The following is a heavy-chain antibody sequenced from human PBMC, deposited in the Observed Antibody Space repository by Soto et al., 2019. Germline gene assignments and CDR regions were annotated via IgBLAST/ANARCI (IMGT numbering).Heavy chain of an antibody. V-gene: IGHV3-53*01. J-gene: IGHJ6*02. D-gene: IGHD2-2*01. CDR3: ARMPPSYYYYYGMDV. CDR1: GFTVSSNY. CDR2: IYSGGST. Sequence: GGSLRLSCAASGFTVSSNYMSWVRQAPGKGLEWVSVIYSGGSTYYADSVKGRFTVSRDNSKNTLYLQMNSLRAEDTAVYYCARMPPSYYYYYGMDVWGQGTTVTVSS.